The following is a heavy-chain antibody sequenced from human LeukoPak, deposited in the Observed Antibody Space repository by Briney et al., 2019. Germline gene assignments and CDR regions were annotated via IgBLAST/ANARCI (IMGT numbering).Heavy chain of an antibody. V-gene: IGHV4-4*09. CDR3: ARQGSSWYGGFDY. J-gene: IGHJ4*02. CDR2: IYTSGST. D-gene: IGHD6-13*01. Sequence: SETLSLTCTVSGGSISGYYWSWIRQPPGKGLEWIGYIYTSGSTNYNPSLKSRVTISVDTSKNQFSLKLSSVTAADTAVYYCARQGSSWYGGFDYWGQGTLVTVSS. CDR1: GGSISGYY.